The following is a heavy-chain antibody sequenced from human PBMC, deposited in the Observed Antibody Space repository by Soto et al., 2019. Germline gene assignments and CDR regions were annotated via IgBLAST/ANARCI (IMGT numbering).Heavy chain of an antibody. Sequence: EVQLLESGGGLVQPGGSLRLSCVASGFTFGSSAMTWVRQAPGKGLEWVSSVNAGATYTNYADSVKGRFTISRDNSKNTLYLQRNSLTVEDTAVYYCAKYFGGWYEDYWGQGTLVTVSS. CDR2: VNAGATYT. D-gene: IGHD6-19*01. CDR1: GFTFGSSA. J-gene: IGHJ4*02. V-gene: IGHV3-23*01. CDR3: AKYFGGWYEDY.